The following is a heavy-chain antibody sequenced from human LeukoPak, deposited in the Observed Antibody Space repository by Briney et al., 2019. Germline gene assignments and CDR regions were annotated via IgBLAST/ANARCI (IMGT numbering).Heavy chain of an antibody. J-gene: IGHJ4*02. Sequence: GGSLRLSCAASGFTFSSYAMSWVRQAPGKGLEWVSAISGSGGSTYYADSVKGRFTIPRDNSKNTLYLQMNSLRAEDTAVYYCAKDPSYYGSGSYRDYWGQGTLVTVSS. CDR3: AKDPSYYGSGSYRDY. D-gene: IGHD3-10*01. V-gene: IGHV3-23*01. CDR2: ISGSGGST. CDR1: GFTFSSYA.